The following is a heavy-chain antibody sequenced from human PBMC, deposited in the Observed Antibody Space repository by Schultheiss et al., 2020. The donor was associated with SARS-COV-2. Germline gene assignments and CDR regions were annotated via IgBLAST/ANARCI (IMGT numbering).Heavy chain of an antibody. Sequence: SETLSLTCAVYGGSFSGYYWSWIRQPPGKGLEWIGEINHSGSTNYNPSLKSRVTISVDTSKNQFSLKLSSVTAADTAVYYCARDRSSPTHYYDSSGYFWSGWFDPCGQGTLVTVSS. V-gene: IGHV4-34*01. CDR1: GGSFSGYY. CDR2: INHSGST. J-gene: IGHJ5*02. D-gene: IGHD3-22*01. CDR3: ARDRSSPTHYYDSSGYFWSGWFDP.